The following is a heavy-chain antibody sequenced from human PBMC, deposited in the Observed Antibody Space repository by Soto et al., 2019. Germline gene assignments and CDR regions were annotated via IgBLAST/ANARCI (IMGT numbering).Heavy chain of an antibody. Sequence: QVQLQESGPGLVKSSQTLSLTCTVSGGSISSGDYYWSWIRQPPGKGVEWIGYIDYNGSTYYQPSLKSRVTISVDTSKKQCSLKLSSVTAADTAVYYCARVGIGSFDYWGQGTLVTVSS. CDR3: ARVGIGSFDY. CDR2: IDYNGST. V-gene: IGHV4-30-4*08. J-gene: IGHJ4*02. D-gene: IGHD3-3*01. CDR1: GGSISSGDYY.